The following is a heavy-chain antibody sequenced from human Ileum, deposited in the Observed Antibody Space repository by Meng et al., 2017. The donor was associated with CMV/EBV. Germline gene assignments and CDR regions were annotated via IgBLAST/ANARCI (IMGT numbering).Heavy chain of an antibody. CDR1: GFTFSSFV. D-gene: IGHD6-13*01. Sequence: GESLKISCAASGFTFSSFVMTWVRQAPGKGLEWFSGITGSGSSKYYADSVMGRFTISRDNSKNTLYPQMNSLRGEDTAVYYCANILRISGGEGYWGQGTLVTVS. V-gene: IGHV3-23*01. CDR3: ANILRISGGEGY. J-gene: IGHJ4*02. CDR2: ITGSGSSK.